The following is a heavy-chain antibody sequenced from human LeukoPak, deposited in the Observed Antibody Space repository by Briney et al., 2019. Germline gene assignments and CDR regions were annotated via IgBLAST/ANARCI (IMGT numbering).Heavy chain of an antibody. CDR2: ISGSGGST. Sequence: SLXXSCAASGFTFSSYAMSWVRQAPGKGLEWVSAISGSGGSTYYADSVKGRFTISRDNSKNTLYLQMNSLRAEDTAVYYCAKVGAGITMIVVVINYFDYWGQGTLVTVSS. V-gene: IGHV3-23*01. J-gene: IGHJ4*02. CDR3: AKVGAGITMIVVVINYFDY. D-gene: IGHD3-22*01. CDR1: GFTFSSYA.